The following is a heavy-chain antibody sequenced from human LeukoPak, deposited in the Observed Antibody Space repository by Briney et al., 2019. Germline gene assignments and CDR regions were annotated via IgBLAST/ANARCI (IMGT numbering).Heavy chain of an antibody. D-gene: IGHD2-2*01. J-gene: IGHJ3*02. CDR3: ARDVVPAAMNAFDI. Sequence: SETLSLTCTVSGGSISSSSYYWGWIRLPPGKGLEWIGSIYYSGSTYYNPSLKSRVTISVDTSKNQFSLKLGSVTAADTAVYYCARDVVPAAMNAFDIWGQGTMVTVSS. CDR2: IYYSGST. V-gene: IGHV4-39*02. CDR1: GGSISSSSYY.